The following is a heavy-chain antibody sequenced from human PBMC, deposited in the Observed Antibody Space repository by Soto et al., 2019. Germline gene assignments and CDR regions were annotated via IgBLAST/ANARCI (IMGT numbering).Heavy chain of an antibody. V-gene: IGHV1-18*01. CDR3: AKNGQPPYYYYGLDF. CDR2: ISGYNGDT. Sequence: QGHLVQSGAEVKKPGASVKVSCKASGYTFTRYGISWVRQAPGQGLEWMGWISGYNGDTNYPQNRHGGVAMPIDTSTTTAYMELRSLPSDDTAVYYCAKNGQPPYYYYGLDFWGQATTVTVSS. J-gene: IGHJ6*02. CDR1: GYTFTRYG. D-gene: IGHD2-8*01.